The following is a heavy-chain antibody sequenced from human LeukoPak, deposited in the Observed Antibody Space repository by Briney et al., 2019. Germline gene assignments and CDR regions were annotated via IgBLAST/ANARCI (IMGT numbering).Heavy chain of an antibody. CDR1: GYTFTGYY. CDR3: VGLGGYDIYYFDY. CDR2: INPNSGGT. J-gene: IGHJ4*02. D-gene: IGHD5-12*01. Sequence: VASVKVSCKASGYTFTGYYKHWVRQAPGQGLEWMGWINPNSGGTNYAQKFQGRVTMTRDTSISTAYMELSRLRSDDTAVYYCVGLGGYDIYYFDYWGQGTLVTVSS. V-gene: IGHV1-2*02.